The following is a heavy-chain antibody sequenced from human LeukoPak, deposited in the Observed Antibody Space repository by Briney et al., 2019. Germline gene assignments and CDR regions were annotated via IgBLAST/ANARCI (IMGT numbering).Heavy chain of an antibody. CDR1: GGSISSYY. CDR2: IYYSGST. Sequence: KSSETLSLTCTVSGGSISSYYWSWIRQPPGKGLEWIGYIYYSGSTNYNPSLKSRVTIFGDTSKNQFFLKLSSVTAADTAMYYCARARYVNSFYAFDIWGQGTLVTVSS. D-gene: IGHD3-9*01. CDR3: ARARYVNSFYAFDI. J-gene: IGHJ3*02. V-gene: IGHV4-59*01.